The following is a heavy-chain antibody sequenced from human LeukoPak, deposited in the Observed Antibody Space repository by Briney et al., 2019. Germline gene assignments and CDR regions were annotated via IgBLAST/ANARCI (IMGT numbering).Heavy chain of an antibody. CDR3: GKGVVWEPYYFDF. J-gene: IGHJ4*02. CDR2: ISPGENT. D-gene: IGHD3-3*01. Sequence: PSETLSLTCTVSGGSISSANYYWSWLRHPPGKGLEWTGYISPGENTYYNPSLKSRVTISNDRSKNKFSRKVSDVTAAATAVYYCGKGVVWEPYYFDFWGQGTLGTVSS. CDR1: GGSISSANYY. V-gene: IGHV4-30-2*01.